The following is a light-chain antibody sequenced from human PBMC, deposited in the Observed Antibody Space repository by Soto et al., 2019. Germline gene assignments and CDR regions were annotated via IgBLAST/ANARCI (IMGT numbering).Light chain of an antibody. CDR3: QQYYSSPVT. V-gene: IGKV4-1*01. Sequence: DIVMTQSPGSLAVSPGERATIKCTPSQSLLHSSNNKNYLVWYQQKPGQPPKLLIYRASTRHSGVPERFSGSGSGTEFTLTISSLQTEDAAVYFWQQYYSSPVTFGGGTKVEI. CDR1: QSLLHSSNNKNY. J-gene: IGKJ4*01. CDR2: RAS.